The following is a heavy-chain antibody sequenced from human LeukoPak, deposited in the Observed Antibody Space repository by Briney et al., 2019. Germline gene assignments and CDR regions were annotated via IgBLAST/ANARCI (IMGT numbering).Heavy chain of an antibody. D-gene: IGHD4-17*01. V-gene: IGHV3-30*02. CDR3: AKRYGDYGTFDY. J-gene: IGHJ4*02. CDR2: IRDDGSNK. Sequence: PGGSLRLSCAASGFTFSSYGMHWVRQAPGKGLEWVTFIRDDGSNKYYADSVKGRFTISRDNSKNTLYLQMNSLRAEDTAVYYCAKRYGDYGTFDYWGQGTLVTVSS. CDR1: GFTFSSYG.